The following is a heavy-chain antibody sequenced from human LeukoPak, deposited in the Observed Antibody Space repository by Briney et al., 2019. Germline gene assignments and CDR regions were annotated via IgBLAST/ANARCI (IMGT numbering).Heavy chain of an antibody. CDR1: GGSFSGNY. J-gene: IGHJ4*02. CDR3: ARNPVTISYYFDL. CDR2: INHSGNT. V-gene: IGHV4-34*01. D-gene: IGHD4-17*01. Sequence: PSETLSLTCRVYGGSFSGNYWSWIRQPPGKGLEWIGEINHSGNTNYNPSLKSRVSILLDTSKKHFSLQLNSVTAADTAVYYCARNPVTISYYFDLWGQGTQVTVSS.